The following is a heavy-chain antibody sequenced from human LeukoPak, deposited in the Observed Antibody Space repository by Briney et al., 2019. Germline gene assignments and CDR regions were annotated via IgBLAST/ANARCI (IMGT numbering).Heavy chain of an antibody. CDR3: VRDGYNYGPNWFDP. CDR2: INPTGTDT. J-gene: IGHJ5*02. Sequence: ASVKVSCKASGYTFTGYYMHWVRQSPGQGLEWMGAINPTGTDTIYAQTFQGRVTMTRDLSTSTVYMELSSLRSEDTAVYYCVRDGYNYGPNWFDPWGQGTLVTVSS. V-gene: IGHV1-46*01. CDR1: GYTFTGYY. D-gene: IGHD5-18*01.